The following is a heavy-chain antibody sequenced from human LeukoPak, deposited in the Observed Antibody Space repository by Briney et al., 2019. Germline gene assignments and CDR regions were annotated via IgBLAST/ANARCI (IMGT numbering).Heavy chain of an antibody. V-gene: IGHV3-30*02. J-gene: IGHJ4*02. CDR1: GYTFGDYG. D-gene: IGHD3-10*01. CDR2: IQYDGSKK. Sequence: GGSLRLSCAASGYTFGDYGMHWVRQAPGKGLEWVTFIQYDGSKKYYADSVKGRFTISRDNSKNTLYLEMNSLRAEDTAVYYCAKDIGSYYDYWGQGILVTVSS. CDR3: AKDIGSYYDY.